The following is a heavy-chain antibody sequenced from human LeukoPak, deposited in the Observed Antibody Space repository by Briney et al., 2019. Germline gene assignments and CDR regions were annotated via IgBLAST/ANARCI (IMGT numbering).Heavy chain of an antibody. CDR3: AREEYQLLFDY. CDR1: GDSIRSSSYH. D-gene: IGHD2-2*01. V-gene: IGHV4-39*07. CDR2: IYYSGST. Sequence: SETLSLTCTVSGDSIRSSSYHWGWIRQPPGKGLEWIGSIYYSGSTYYNPSLKSRVTISVDTSKNQFSLKLSSVTAAGTAVYYCAREEYQLLFDYWGQGTLVTVSS. J-gene: IGHJ4*02.